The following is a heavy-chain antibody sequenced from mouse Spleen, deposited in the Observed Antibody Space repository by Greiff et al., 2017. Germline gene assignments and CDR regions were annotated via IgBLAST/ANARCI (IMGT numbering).Heavy chain of an antibody. V-gene: IGHV5-12-1*01. CDR3: ARSYGNYYFDY. Sequence: EVKVVESGGGLVKPGGSLKLSCAASGFAFSSYDMSWVRQTPEKRLEWVAYISSGGGSTYYPDTVKGRFTISRDNAKNTLYLQMSSLKSEDTAMYYCARSYGNYYFDYWGQGTTLTVSS. CDR1: GFAFSSYD. CDR2: ISSGGGST. D-gene: IGHD2-10*02. J-gene: IGHJ2*01.